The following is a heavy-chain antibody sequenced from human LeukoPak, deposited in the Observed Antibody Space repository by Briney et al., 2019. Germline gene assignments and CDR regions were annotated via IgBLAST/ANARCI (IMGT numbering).Heavy chain of an antibody. CDR2: VSGSGDNT. J-gene: IGHJ4*02. CDR3: AKGPLIEVAGTTWDY. V-gene: IGHV3-23*01. Sequence: GGSLRLSCAASGFTFSSYAMTWVRQAPGKGLEWVSAVSGSGDNTYYADSVKGRFTISRDNSKNTLYLQMNSLRADDTAVYYCAKGPLIEVAGTTWDYWGQGILVTVSS. D-gene: IGHD6-19*01. CDR1: GFTFSSYA.